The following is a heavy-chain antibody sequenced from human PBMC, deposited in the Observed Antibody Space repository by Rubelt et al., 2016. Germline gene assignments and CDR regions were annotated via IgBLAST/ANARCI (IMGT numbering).Heavy chain of an antibody. CDR2: TYYRSKWYN. CDR1: GDSVSSNSGA. V-gene: IGHV6-1*01. J-gene: IGHJ4*02. Sequence: QVQLQQSGPGLVEPSQTLSLTCAISGDSVSSNSGAWNWIRQSPSRGLEWLGRTYYRSKWYNDYAVSVKSRITINPDTSKNQFSRQPNSVTPEETAVYYWAAGTAAAGIPDGGQGTLVTVSS. D-gene: IGHD6-13*01. CDR3: AAGTAAAGIPD.